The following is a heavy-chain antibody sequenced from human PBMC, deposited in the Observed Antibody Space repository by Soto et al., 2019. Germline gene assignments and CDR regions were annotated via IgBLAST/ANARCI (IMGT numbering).Heavy chain of an antibody. D-gene: IGHD3-22*01. J-gene: IGHJ3*02. V-gene: IGHV3-21*01. Sequence: EVQLVESGGGLVKPGGSLRLSCAASGFTFSSYSMNWVRQAPGKVLEWVSSISSSSSYIYYADSVKGRFTISRDNAKNSLYLQMNSLRADDTAVYYCARGYHYYDSSGYDKWDAFDIWGQGTMVTVSS. CDR3: ARGYHYYDSSGYDKWDAFDI. CDR1: GFTFSSYS. CDR2: ISSSSSYI.